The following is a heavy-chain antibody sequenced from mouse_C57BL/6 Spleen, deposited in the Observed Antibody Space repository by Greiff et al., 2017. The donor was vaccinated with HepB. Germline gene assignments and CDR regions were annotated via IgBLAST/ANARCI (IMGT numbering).Heavy chain of an antibody. J-gene: IGHJ3*01. D-gene: IGHD3-2*02. CDR3: AKREDSSGPFAY. V-gene: IGHV1-9*01. CDR1: GYTFPGYW. CDR2: ILPGSGST. Sequence: QVQLKQSGAELMKPGASVKLSCKATGYTFPGYWIEWVKQRPGHGLEWIGEILPGSGSTNYNEKFKGKATFTADTSSNTAYMQLSSLTTEDSAIYYCAKREDSSGPFAYWGQGTLVTVSA.